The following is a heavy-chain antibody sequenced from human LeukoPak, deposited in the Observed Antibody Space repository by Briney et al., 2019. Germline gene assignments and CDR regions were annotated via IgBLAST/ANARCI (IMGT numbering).Heavy chain of an antibody. CDR1: GGSISSYY. CDR3: AREGGITRGEYYFDY. Sequence: PSETLSLTCIVSGGSISSYYWSWIRQPPGKGLEWIGYIYYSGSTYYNPSLKSRVTISVDTSKNQFSLKLSSVTAADTAVYYRAREGGITRGEYYFDYWGQGTLVTVSS. D-gene: IGHD2-15*01. CDR2: IYYSGST. J-gene: IGHJ4*02. V-gene: IGHV4-30-4*08.